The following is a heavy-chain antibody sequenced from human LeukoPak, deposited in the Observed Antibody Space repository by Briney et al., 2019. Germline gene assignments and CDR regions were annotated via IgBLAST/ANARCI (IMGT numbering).Heavy chain of an antibody. CDR3: ARHGDAFDI. CDR2: SYPGDSDT. CDR1: GYSFPSYL. Sequence: GESRKTSCNGFGYSFPSYLIGWVRQVPGKGLEWMGSSYPGDSDTRYSPSFNGQVTNSADKSMSTAYLQWSSLKASDTAMYYCARHGDAFDIWGQGTMVTVSS. V-gene: IGHV5-51*01. J-gene: IGHJ3*02.